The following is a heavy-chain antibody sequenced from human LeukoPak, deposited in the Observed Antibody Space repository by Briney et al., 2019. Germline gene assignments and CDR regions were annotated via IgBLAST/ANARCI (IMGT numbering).Heavy chain of an antibody. D-gene: IGHD2-15*01. CDR3: ARNTQGTPGC. J-gene: IGHJ4*02. CDR2: ISSSSTI. V-gene: IGHV3-48*02. Sequence: PGGSLRLSCAASGFTFSSYSMNWVRQAPGKGLEWVSYISSSSTIYYADSVKGRFTISRDNAKNSLYLQMNSLRDEDTAVYYCARNTQGTPGCWGQGTLVTVSS. CDR1: GFTFSSYS.